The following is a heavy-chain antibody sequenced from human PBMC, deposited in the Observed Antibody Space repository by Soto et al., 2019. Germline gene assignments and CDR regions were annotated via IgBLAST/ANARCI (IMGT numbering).Heavy chain of an antibody. CDR1: GGSVSSGSYY. V-gene: IGHV4-61*01. Sequence: PSETLSLTCTVSGGSVSSGSYYWSWIRQPPGKRLEWIGYIYYSGSTNYNPSLKSRVTISVDTSKNQFSLKLSSVTAADTAVYYCARGVRYYSTWGQGTLVTVSS. CDR3: ARGVRYYST. J-gene: IGHJ5*02. D-gene: IGHD3-10*01. CDR2: IYYSGST.